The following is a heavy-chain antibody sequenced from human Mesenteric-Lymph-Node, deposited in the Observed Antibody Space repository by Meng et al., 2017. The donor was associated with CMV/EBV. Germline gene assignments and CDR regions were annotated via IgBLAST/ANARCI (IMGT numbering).Heavy chain of an antibody. CDR2: IYSDGSST. J-gene: IGHJ4*02. Sequence: GGSLRLSCAASGFTVSSNYMSWVRQAPGKGLEWVSRIYSDGSSTNYADSVKGRFNISRDNAKNTLFLQMNNLRGEDTAVYYCVRGGSTYYGYWGQGSLVTVSS. D-gene: IGHD2-21*01. CDR1: GFTVSSNY. V-gene: IGHV3-74*01. CDR3: VRGGSTYYGY.